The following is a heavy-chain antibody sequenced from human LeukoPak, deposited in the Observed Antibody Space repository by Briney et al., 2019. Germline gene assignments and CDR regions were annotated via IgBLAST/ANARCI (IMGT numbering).Heavy chain of an antibody. Sequence: GESLKISCKASGYSFTDYWISWVRQMPGKGLEWMGRIDPSDSYTKYSPSFEGHVTISVDKSISTAFLQWHSLKASDSAMYYCATGASKVTTDFANYWGQGTQVAVSS. CDR1: GYSFTDYW. D-gene: IGHD4-17*01. CDR3: ATGASKVTTDFANY. J-gene: IGHJ4*02. V-gene: IGHV5-10-1*01. CDR2: IDPSDSYT.